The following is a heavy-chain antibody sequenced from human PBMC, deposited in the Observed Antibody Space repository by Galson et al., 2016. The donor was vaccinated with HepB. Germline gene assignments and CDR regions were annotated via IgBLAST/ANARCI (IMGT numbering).Heavy chain of an antibody. Sequence: SLRLSCAASGFTLSNYAMSWVRQAPGKGLEWVSDISGSGITTYYADSVKGRFTISGDNSKKTVYLQMSSLRAEDTAVYYCARLFGGYIDYWGQGTLGTVSS. CDR1: GFTLSNYA. CDR2: ISGSGITT. CDR3: ARLFGGYIDY. D-gene: IGHD2-15*01. V-gene: IGHV3-23*01. J-gene: IGHJ4*02.